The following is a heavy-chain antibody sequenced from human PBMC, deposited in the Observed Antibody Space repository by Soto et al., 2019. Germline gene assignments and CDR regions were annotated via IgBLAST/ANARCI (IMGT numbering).Heavy chain of an antibody. Sequence: VGSLRLSCAASGFTFSSYAMSWVRQAPWKGLEWVSAISGSGGSTYYADSVKGRFTISRDNSKNTLYLQMNSLRAEDTAVYYCAKDRVWFGELRYYYYMDVWAKGTTVTVSS. CDR2: ISGSGGST. D-gene: IGHD3-10*01. CDR1: GFTFSSYA. J-gene: IGHJ6*03. CDR3: AKDRVWFGELRYYYYMDV. V-gene: IGHV3-23*01.